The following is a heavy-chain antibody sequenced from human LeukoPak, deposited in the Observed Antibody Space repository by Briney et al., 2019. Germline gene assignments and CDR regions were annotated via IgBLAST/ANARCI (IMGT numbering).Heavy chain of an antibody. D-gene: IGHD5-18*01. CDR3: AKVDTAMDNYYYYYYMDV. Sequence: GGSLRLSCAASGFTFSSDGMHWVRQAPGKGLEWVAFIRYDGSNKYYADSVKGRFTISRDNSKNTLYLQMNSLRAEDTAVYYCAKVDTAMDNYYYYYYMDVWGKGTTVTVSS. CDR1: GFTFSSDG. CDR2: IRYDGSNK. J-gene: IGHJ6*03. V-gene: IGHV3-30*02.